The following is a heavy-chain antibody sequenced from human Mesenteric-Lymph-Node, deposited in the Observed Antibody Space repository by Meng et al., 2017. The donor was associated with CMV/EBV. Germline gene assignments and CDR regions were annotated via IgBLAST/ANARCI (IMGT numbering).Heavy chain of an antibody. Sequence: SETLSLTCTVSGGSINSYYWNWIRQPPGKELEWIGYISYIGSTSYNPSLKSRVTISVDTSKNQFSLKLSSVTAADTAVYYCARLKEDYGMDVWGQGTTVTVSS. J-gene: IGHJ6*02. CDR3: ARLKEDYGMDV. V-gene: IGHV4-59*01. CDR1: GGSINSYY. CDR2: ISYIGST.